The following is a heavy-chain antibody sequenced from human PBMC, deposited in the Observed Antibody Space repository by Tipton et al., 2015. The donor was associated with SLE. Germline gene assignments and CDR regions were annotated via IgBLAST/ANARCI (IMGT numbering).Heavy chain of an antibody. Sequence: SLRLSCAASGFTFSDYYMSWIRQAPGKGLEWVSYISSSSSYTNYADSVKGRFTISRDNAKNSLYLQMNSLRAEDTAVYYCAREGAVAGVFDYWGQGTLVTVSS. J-gene: IGHJ4*02. CDR1: GFTFSDYY. CDR2: ISSSSSYT. D-gene: IGHD6-19*01. CDR3: AREGAVAGVFDY. V-gene: IGHV3-11*05.